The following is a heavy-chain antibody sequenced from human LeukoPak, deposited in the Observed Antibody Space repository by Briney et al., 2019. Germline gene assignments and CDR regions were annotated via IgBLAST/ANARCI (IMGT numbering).Heavy chain of an antibody. CDR1: GGSISSSSYY. D-gene: IGHD3-10*01. CDR3: ARHSTPTMVRGVPL. V-gene: IGHV4-39*01. CDR2: IYYSGST. Sequence: PSETLSLTCTVSGGSISSSSYYWGWIRQPPGKGLEWIGSIYYSGSTYYNPSLKSRVTISVDTSKNQFSLKLSSVTAADTAVYYCARHSTPTMVRGVPLWGQGTLVTVSS. J-gene: IGHJ4*02.